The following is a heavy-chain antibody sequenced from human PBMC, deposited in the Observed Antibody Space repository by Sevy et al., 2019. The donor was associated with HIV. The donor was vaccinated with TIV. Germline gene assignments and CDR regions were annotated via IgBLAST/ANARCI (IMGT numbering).Heavy chain of an antibody. D-gene: IGHD3-22*01. V-gene: IGHV4-38-2*02. CDR1: GYSISSGYY. CDR2: GYHRGST. J-gene: IGHJ5*02. Sequence: SETLSLTCTVSGYSISSGYYWGWIRQPPGKGLEWIGSGYHRGSTYYNPSLKSRVTMSVDTSKNQFSLRLSSVTAADTAVYYCAREYYYDSSGYFRHGWFDPWGQGTLVTVSS. CDR3: AREYYYDSSGYFRHGWFDP.